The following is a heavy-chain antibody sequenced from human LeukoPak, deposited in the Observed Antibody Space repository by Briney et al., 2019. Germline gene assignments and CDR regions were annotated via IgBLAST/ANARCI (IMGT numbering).Heavy chain of an antibody. CDR1: GFTFSSYA. D-gene: IGHD3-10*01. CDR2: ISYDGSNK. J-gene: IGHJ4*02. Sequence: PGGSLRLSCAASGFTFSSYAMHWVRQAPGKGLEWVAVISYDGSNKYYADSVKGRFTISRDNSKNTLYLQMNSLRTDDTAMYYCARNGRVRRVVKDLFEYWGQGTLVAVSS. V-gene: IGHV3-30*04. CDR3: ARNGRVRRVVKDLFEY.